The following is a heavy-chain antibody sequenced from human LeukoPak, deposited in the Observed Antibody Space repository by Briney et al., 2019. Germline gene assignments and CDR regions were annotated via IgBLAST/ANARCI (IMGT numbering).Heavy chain of an antibody. J-gene: IGHJ4*02. D-gene: IGHD6-19*01. CDR1: GFTFSSLA. CDR2: ISDSGGTT. V-gene: IGHV3-23*01. CDR3: AKDARRSSGWYFFDH. Sequence: GGSLRLSCAASGFTFSSLAMGWVRQAPGKGLEWVSVISDSGGTTYYADSVKGRFTISRDNSRNTLYLQMNSLRVEDTAVYYCAKDARRSSGWYFFDHWGQGTLVTASS.